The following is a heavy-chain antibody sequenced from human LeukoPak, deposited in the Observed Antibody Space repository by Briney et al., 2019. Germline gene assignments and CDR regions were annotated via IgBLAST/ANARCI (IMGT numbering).Heavy chain of an antibody. V-gene: IGHV4-34*01. CDR2: INHSGST. CDR1: GGSFSGCY. D-gene: IGHD3-10*01. J-gene: IGHJ4*02. Sequence: SETLSLTCAVYGGSFSGCYWSWVRQPPGKGLEWIGEINHSGSTNYNPSLKSRVTISVDTSKNQFSLKLSSVTAADTAVYYCARGVFRGKLKQHRRPWDTPWGQGTLVTVSS. CDR3: ARGVFRGKLKQHRRPWDTP.